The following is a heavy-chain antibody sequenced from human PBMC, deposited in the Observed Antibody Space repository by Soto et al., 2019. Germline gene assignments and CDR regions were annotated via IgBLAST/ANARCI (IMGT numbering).Heavy chain of an antibody. CDR3: VRGDCSGGSCYWLSMSGFDI. J-gene: IGHJ3*02. D-gene: IGHD2-15*01. V-gene: IGHV4-59*01. CDR1: GGNISSYY. CDR2: IYYSGST. Sequence: LETMPLTCTVSGGNISSYYWSCIMKPTGKGLEWIGYIYYSGSTNYNPSLKSRVTISVDTSRNQFSLKVSSVTAADTAVYYCVRGDCSGGSCYWLSMSGFDIWGQGTMVTVSS.